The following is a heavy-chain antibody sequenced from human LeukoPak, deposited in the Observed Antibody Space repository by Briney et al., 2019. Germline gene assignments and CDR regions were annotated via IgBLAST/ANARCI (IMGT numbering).Heavy chain of an antibody. CDR2: THSSGTT. CDR3: ARRIGGSSRSDY. Sequence: PSETLSLTCTVSGGSIISSSYYWVWIRQPPGKGLEWIGNTHSSGTTHYDPSLRSRVTMSLDMSKNQFSLTLTSVTATDTAVYCCARRIGGSSRSDYWGQGTLVSVSS. J-gene: IGHJ4*02. V-gene: IGHV4-39*01. D-gene: IGHD6-13*01. CDR1: GGSIISSSYY.